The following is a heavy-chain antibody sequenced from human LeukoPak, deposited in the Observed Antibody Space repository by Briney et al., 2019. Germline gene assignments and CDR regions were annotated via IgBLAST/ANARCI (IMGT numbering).Heavy chain of an antibody. V-gene: IGHV4-39*07. CDR3: ARVKNPYYYDNGAFDI. Sequence: PSETLSLTCTVSGGSISSSSYYWGWIRQPPGKGLDWIGTIYYSGSTYYNPSLKNRVTMSVDTSKNQFSLKLSSVTAADTAVYYCARVKNPYYYDNGAFDIWGQGTIVTVSS. J-gene: IGHJ3*02. CDR1: GGSISSSSYY. D-gene: IGHD3-22*01. CDR2: IYYSGST.